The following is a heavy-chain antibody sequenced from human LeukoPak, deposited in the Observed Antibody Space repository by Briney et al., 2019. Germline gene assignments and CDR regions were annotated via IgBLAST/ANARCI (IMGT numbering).Heavy chain of an antibody. V-gene: IGHV3-11*01. J-gene: IGHJ4*02. D-gene: IGHD3-22*01. CDR2: NCDSGRTI. Sequence: GGSLRLSCAASGFTFSDYYMSWLRQAPGKGLEWVSYNCDSGRTIYYADSVKGRFTISRDNAKNSVYLQMNNLGAEDTAVYYCARDRLGDYDHSGYYDKWGQGTLVTVSS. CDR3: ARDRLGDYDHSGYYDK. CDR1: GFTFSDYY.